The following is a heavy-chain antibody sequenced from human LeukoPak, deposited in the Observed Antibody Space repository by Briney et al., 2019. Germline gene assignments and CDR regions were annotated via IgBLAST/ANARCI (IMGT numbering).Heavy chain of an antibody. Sequence: GGSLRLSCAASGFTFSSHTMNWVRQAPGKGLEWVSGISGIGGTPFYADSVKGRFTISRDNSKNTLYLQMNSLRAEDTAVYYCAKSSNLDYWGQGTRVTV. V-gene: IGHV3-23*01. D-gene: IGHD2-2*01. J-gene: IGHJ4*02. CDR3: AKSSNLDY. CDR1: GFTFSSHT. CDR2: ISGIGGTP.